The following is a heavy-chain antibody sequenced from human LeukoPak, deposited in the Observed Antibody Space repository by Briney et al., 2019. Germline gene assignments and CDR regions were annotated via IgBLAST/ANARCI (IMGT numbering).Heavy chain of an antibody. CDR2: ISSSSSYI. Sequence: GRSLRLSCAASGFTFSSYAMNWVRQAPGKGLEWVSSISSSSSYIYYADSVKGRFTISRDNAKNSLYLQMNSLRAEDTAVYYCARDFVGNNWNYEDWFDPWGQGTLVTVSS. V-gene: IGHV3-21*01. CDR1: GFTFSSYA. D-gene: IGHD1-7*01. CDR3: ARDFVGNNWNYEDWFDP. J-gene: IGHJ5*02.